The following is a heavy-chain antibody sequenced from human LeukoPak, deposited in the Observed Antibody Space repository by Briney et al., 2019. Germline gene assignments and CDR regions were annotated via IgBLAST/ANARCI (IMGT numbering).Heavy chain of an antibody. Sequence: ASVKVSGKASGYTFTGHYMHWVRQAPGQGLEWMGRINPNSGGTNYGQKFQGRVTMTRDTSISTAYMELSRLRSDDTAVYYCARDQEDVVVVAATHGHYDYWGQGTLVTVSS. D-gene: IGHD2-15*01. CDR1: GYTFTGHY. V-gene: IGHV1-2*06. CDR2: INPNSGGT. J-gene: IGHJ4*02. CDR3: ARDQEDVVVVAATHGHYDY.